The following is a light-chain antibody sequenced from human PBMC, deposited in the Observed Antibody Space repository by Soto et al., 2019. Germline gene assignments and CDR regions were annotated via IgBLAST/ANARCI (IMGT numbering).Light chain of an antibody. Sequence: DIQMTQSPSSLSASVGVRVTITCRASQSISSYLNWYQQKPGKAPKLLIYAASSLQSGVPSRFSGSGSGTDFTLTICSLQPEDFATYYCQQSYSTPLTFGGGTKVEIK. CDR1: QSISSY. J-gene: IGKJ4*01. CDR2: AAS. V-gene: IGKV1-39*01. CDR3: QQSYSTPLT.